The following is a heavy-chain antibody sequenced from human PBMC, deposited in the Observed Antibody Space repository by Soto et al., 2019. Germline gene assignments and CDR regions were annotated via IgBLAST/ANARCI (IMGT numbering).Heavy chain of an antibody. V-gene: IGHV3-23*01. J-gene: IGHJ4*02. D-gene: IGHD3-22*01. CDR1: GFTFSSYA. CDR3: AKVRPYYYDSSGYPSRANYFDY. Sequence: PGGSLRLSCAASGFTFSSYAMSWVRQAPGKGLEWVSAISGSGGSTYYADSVKGRFTISRDNSKNTLYLQMNSLRAEDTAVYYCAKVRPYYYDSSGYPSRANYFDYWGQGTLVTVSS. CDR2: ISGSGGST.